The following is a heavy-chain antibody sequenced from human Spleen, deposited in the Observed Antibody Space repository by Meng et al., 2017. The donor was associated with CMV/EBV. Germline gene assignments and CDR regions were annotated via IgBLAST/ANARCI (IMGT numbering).Heavy chain of an antibody. J-gene: IGHJ3*01. CDR3: AREQYGGNTYAFDF. V-gene: IGHV1-2*02. D-gene: IGHD4/OR15-4a*01. CDR2: INPNNGDT. Sequence: ASVKVSCKASGYTFTGFFMHWVRQAPGQGLEWMGRINPNNGDTNYARNFQGRVTMTRDTSMTIVYMELARLTSDDTAVYFCAREQYGGNTYAFDFWGQGTMVTVSS. CDR1: GYTFTGFF.